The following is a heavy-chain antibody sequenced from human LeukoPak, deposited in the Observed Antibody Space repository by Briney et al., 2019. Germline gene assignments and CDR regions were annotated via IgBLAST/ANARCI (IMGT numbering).Heavy chain of an antibody. Sequence: GGSLRLSCAASGFTFSTNAMSWVRQAPGKGLEWVSAISDTKTYYADAVKGRFTISRGNSKNTVYLQMNSLRADDTAVYYCVKEHVDRGFTRSFEIWGQGAVVTVSS. CDR1: GFTFSTNA. D-gene: IGHD3-10*01. V-gene: IGHV3-23*01. J-gene: IGHJ3*02. CDR3: VKEHVDRGFTRSFEI. CDR2: ISDTKT.